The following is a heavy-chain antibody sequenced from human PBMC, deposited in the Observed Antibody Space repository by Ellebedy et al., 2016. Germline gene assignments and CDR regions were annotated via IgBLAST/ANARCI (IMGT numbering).Heavy chain of an antibody. CDR2: ISYTSNTI. D-gene: IGHD1-14*01. CDR1: GFTFNSFS. Sequence: GGSLRLSCVGSGFTFNSFSMNWVRQAPGKGLEWVSYISYTSNTIAYADSVKGRFTISRDYARNSLHLQMNSLRDEDTAIYYCARERQGATEHGLDVWGQGTTVTVSS. V-gene: IGHV3-48*02. J-gene: IGHJ6*02. CDR3: ARERQGATEHGLDV.